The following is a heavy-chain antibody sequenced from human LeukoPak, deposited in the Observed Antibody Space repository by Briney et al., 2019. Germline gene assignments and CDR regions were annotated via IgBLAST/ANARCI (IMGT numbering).Heavy chain of an antibody. CDR1: GGSISSYY. J-gene: IGHJ4*02. CDR3: ARGDILTGSNDY. Sequence: SDTLSLICTVSGGSISSYYWSWIRQPPGKGLEWSGYIYYSGSTNYNPSLKSRVTISVDTSKNQFSLKLSSVTAADTAVYYCARGDILTGSNDYWSQGTLVTVSS. V-gene: IGHV4-59*08. D-gene: IGHD3-9*01. CDR2: IYYSGST.